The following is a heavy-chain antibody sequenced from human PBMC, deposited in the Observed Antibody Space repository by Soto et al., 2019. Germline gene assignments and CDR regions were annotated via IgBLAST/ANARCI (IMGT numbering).Heavy chain of an antibody. D-gene: IGHD5-12*01. V-gene: IGHV4-30-4*02. J-gene: IGHJ6*01. CDR3: VREGGSSGHDLGYYYGMDV. Sequence: SETLSLTCTVSVGSIESGYYWIWIRERPGKGLEWSGYIYYSGNTYFNPSLKSRVSMSVVTSKNQFSLKLSSVTEADTAVYYCVREGGSSGHDLGYYYGMDVWGQGTTVT. CDR2: IYYSGNT. CDR1: VGSIESGYY.